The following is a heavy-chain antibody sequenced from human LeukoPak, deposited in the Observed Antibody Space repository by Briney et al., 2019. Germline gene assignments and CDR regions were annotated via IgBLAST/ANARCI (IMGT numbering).Heavy chain of an antibody. CDR2: ISISGTKT. D-gene: IGHD6-19*01. Sequence: GGSLRLSCAASEFDFSTHAMTWVRQAPGKGLEWVSAISISGTKTYYADSVKGRFTISRDNSKNTLYLQMNSLRAEDTAVYYCAKEGQWLPYFDYWGQGTLVTVSS. CDR3: AKEGQWLPYFDY. V-gene: IGHV3-23*01. J-gene: IGHJ4*02. CDR1: EFDFSTHA.